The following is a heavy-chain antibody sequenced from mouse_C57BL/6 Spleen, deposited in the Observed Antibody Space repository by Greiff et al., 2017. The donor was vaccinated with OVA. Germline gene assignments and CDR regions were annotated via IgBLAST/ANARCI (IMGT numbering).Heavy chain of an antibody. V-gene: IGHV1-50*01. Sequence: VQLQQPGAELVKPGASVKLSCKASGYTFTSYWMQWVKQRPGQGLEWIGEIDPSDSYTNYNQKFKGKATLTVDTSSSTAYMQLSSLTSEDSAVYYCAITITTVVATRYYAMDYWGQGTSVTVSS. D-gene: IGHD1-1*01. CDR1: GYTFTSYW. CDR2: IDPSDSYT. CDR3: AITITTVVATRYYAMDY. J-gene: IGHJ4*01.